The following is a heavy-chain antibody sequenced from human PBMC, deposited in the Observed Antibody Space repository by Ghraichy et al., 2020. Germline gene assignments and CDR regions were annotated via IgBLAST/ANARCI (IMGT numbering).Heavy chain of an antibody. V-gene: IGHV3-21*01. CDR3: ARDATPLRITMIVVVREGGWCDP. CDR1: GFTFSSYS. D-gene: IGHD3-22*01. Sequence: GGSLRLSCAASGFTFSSYSMNWVRQAPGKGLEWVSSISSSSIYIYYADSVKGRFPISRDTAKNSLYLQMNSLRAEDTAVYYCARDATPLRITMIVVVREGGWCDPWGQGTLVTVSS. CDR2: ISSSSIYI. J-gene: IGHJ5*02.